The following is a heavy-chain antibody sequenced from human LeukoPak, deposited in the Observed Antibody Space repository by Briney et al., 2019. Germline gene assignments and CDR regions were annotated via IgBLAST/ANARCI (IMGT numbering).Heavy chain of an antibody. J-gene: IGHJ4*02. V-gene: IGHV3-48*03. CDR1: GFTFSSYE. Sequence: PGGSLRLSCAASGFTFSSYEMNWVRQAPGKGLEWVSYISSSSSTIYYADSVKGRFIISRDNAKNSLYLQMNSLRAEDTAVYYCARDLNYSPDWGQGTLVTVSS. CDR3: ARDLNYSPD. CDR2: ISSSSSTI. D-gene: IGHD1-7*01.